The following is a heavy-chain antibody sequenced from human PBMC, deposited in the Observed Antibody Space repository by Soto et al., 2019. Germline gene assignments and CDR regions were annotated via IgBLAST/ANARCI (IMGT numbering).Heavy chain of an antibody. V-gene: IGHV2-5*02. CDR2: SYWDDDK. CDR1: GFSPSSTGVD. CDR3: AHGTFGGIIVAGAMDA. J-gene: IGHJ6*02. D-gene: IGHD3-16*02. Sequence: SGPTLVNPSQTLTLTCTFSGFSPSSTGVDVAWIRQTPGKARGWLAVSYWDDDKRYSTSLKNRLTVSKDTSKNQVVLTMTNVAPADTATSYCAHGTFGGIIVAGAMDAWGQGTTVTVSS.